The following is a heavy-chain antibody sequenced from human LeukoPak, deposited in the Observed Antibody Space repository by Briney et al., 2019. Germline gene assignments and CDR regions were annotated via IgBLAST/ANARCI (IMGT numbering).Heavy chain of an antibody. CDR1: GFTVSSNY. D-gene: IGHD6-13*01. Sequence: GGSLRLSCVASGFTVSSNYMSWVRQAPGKGLEWVSAISGSGGSTYYADSVKGRFTISRDNSKNTLYVQMNSLRAEDTAVYYCAKRDPAAAGPPMDWGQGTLVTVSS. CDR2: ISGSGGST. CDR3: AKRDPAAAGPPMD. V-gene: IGHV3-23*01. J-gene: IGHJ4*02.